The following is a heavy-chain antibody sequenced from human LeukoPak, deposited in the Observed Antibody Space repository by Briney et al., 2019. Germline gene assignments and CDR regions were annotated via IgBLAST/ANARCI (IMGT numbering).Heavy chain of an antibody. CDR1: RGSLSSGIYY. J-gene: IGHJ6*03. CDR3: ARVSYGGNYYYYYMDV. D-gene: IGHD4-23*01. V-gene: IGHV4-31*03. CDR2: IYYSGST. Sequence: SETLSLTCTVSRGSLSSGIYYWSWIRHHPGKGLEWIGNIYYSGSTYYSPSLKSRVTISVDTPKNQFSLKLSSVTAADTAVYYCARVSYGGNYYYYYMDVWGKGTTVTVSS.